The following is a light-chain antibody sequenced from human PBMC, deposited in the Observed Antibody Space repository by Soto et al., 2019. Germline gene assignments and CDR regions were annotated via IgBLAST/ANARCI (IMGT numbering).Light chain of an antibody. J-gene: IGKJ4*01. Sequence: IVLTQSPGTLSLYPVERAILSCRASQSVSSSYLAWYQQKPGQAPRHLIHGASSRATGIPDRFSGSGSGTDFNLTISRLDPQDFAVYYCQQYDSSPLTFGGGTKVEIK. CDR2: GAS. CDR3: QQYDSSPLT. CDR1: QSVSSSY. V-gene: IGKV3-20*01.